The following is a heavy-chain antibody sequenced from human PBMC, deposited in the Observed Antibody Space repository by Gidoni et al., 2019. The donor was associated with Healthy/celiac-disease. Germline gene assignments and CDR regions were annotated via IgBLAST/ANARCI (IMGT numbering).Heavy chain of an antibody. Sequence: EVQLVESGGGLVQPGGSLRLSCAASGFTFSSYWMSWVRQAPGKGLEWVANIKQDGSEKYYVDSVKGRFTISRDNAKNSLYLQMNSLRAEDTAVYYCARGIVVVPAARLIDAFDIWGQGTMVTVSS. D-gene: IGHD2-2*01. CDR1: GFTFSSYW. V-gene: IGHV3-7*04. CDR3: ARGIVVVPAARLIDAFDI. CDR2: IKQDGSEK. J-gene: IGHJ3*02.